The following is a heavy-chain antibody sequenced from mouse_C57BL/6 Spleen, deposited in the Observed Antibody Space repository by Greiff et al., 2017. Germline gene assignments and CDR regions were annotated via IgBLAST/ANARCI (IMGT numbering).Heavy chain of an antibody. J-gene: IGHJ1*03. D-gene: IGHD1-1*01. CDR2: ISDGGSYT. CDR1: GFTFSSYA. CDR3: ARDPHYSSSHWYFDV. V-gene: IGHV5-4*01. Sequence: EVKLVESGGGLVKPGGSLKLSCAASGFTFSSYAMSWVRQTPEKRLEWVATISDGGSYTYYPDNVKGRFTISRDNAKNNLYLQMSHLKSEDTAMYYCARDPHYSSSHWYFDVWGTGTTVTVSS.